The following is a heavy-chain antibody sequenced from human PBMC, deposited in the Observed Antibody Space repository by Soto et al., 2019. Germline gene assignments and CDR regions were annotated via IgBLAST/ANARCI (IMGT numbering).Heavy chain of an antibody. V-gene: IGHV4-4*09. CDR3: ARPQSLVVPAAIHGLDWFDP. CDR1: GGSISSYY. Sequence: SETLSLTCTVSGGSISSYYWSWIRQPPGKGLEWIGYIYGSGSTDYSPSLKSRLTISVDTSKNQFSLKLSSATAADTAVYYCARPQSLVVPAAIHGLDWFDPWGQGTLVTVSS. D-gene: IGHD2-2*01. J-gene: IGHJ5*02. CDR2: IYGSGST.